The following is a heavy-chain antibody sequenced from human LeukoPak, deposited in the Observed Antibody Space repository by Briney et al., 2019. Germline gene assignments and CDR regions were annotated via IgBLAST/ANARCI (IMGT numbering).Heavy chain of an antibody. CDR2: IYPGDSDT. D-gene: IGHD3-22*01. J-gene: IGHJ3*02. V-gene: IGHV5-51*01. Sequence: GESLKISCKGSGYSFTSYWIGWVRQMPGKDLEWMGIIYPGDSDTRYSPSFQGQVTISADKSISTAYLQWSSLKASDTAMYYCASAYYDSSGPTVGAFDIWGQGTMVTVSS. CDR3: ASAYYDSSGPTVGAFDI. CDR1: GYSFTSYW.